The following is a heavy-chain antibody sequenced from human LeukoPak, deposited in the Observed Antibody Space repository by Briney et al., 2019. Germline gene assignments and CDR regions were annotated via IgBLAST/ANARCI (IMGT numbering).Heavy chain of an antibody. CDR2: MYHSGNT. Sequence: SETLSLTCAVSGYSISSGYYWGWIRQPPGKGLEWIGSMYHSGNTFYNPSLKSRVTISVDTSKNQFSLNLNSVTAADTAVYYCARENWNSRDYYYYYMDVWGKGTTVTVSS. D-gene: IGHD1-7*01. CDR3: ARENWNSRDYYYYYMDV. J-gene: IGHJ6*03. CDR1: GYSISSGYY. V-gene: IGHV4-38-2*02.